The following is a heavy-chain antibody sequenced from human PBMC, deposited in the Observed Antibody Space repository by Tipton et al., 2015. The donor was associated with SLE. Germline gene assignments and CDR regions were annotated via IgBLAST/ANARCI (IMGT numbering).Heavy chain of an antibody. CDR3: ARGGHGPSDF. CDR1: GGSISSSSSYY. D-gene: IGHD5-12*01. CDR2: VYHRGST. V-gene: IGHV4-39*07. J-gene: IGHJ4*02. Sequence: TLSLTCAVYGGSISSSSSYYWAWIRQPPGKGLEWIGEVYHRGSTNYNPSLKSRATISIDTSKNQFSLKLRSVTAADTAVYYCARGGHGPSDFWGQGTLVTVSS.